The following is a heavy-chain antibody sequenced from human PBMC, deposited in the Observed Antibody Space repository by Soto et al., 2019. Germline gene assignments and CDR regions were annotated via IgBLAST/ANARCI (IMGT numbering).Heavy chain of an antibody. V-gene: IGHV3-30*18. CDR1: GFTFITYG. J-gene: IGHJ4*02. CDR3: VKGNDFGNY. D-gene: IGHD1-1*01. Sequence: QVQLVESGGGVVQPGMSLRLSCAASGFTFITYGMHWVRQAPGKGLEWVALISYHGSNRYYADSVKGRFTISRDNSKNTLYLQMNNLRSDDTAIYYCVKGNDFGNYWGQGILVTVSS. CDR2: ISYHGSNR.